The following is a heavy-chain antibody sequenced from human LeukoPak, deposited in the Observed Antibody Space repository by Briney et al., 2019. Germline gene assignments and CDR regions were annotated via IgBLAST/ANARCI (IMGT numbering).Heavy chain of an antibody. V-gene: IGHV3-15*01. CDR1: GFTFTNAW. Sequence: NPGGSLRLSCAASGFTFTNAWMSWVRLAPGKGLDLVGLVTNKDDGGTKDYAAPVKGRFTTSRDDSENTLYLQMNSLSTEDTALYYCSTGERSDYLRNWGQGTLVTVSS. J-gene: IGHJ4*02. D-gene: IGHD3-22*01. CDR3: STGERSDYLRN. CDR2: VTNKDDGGTK.